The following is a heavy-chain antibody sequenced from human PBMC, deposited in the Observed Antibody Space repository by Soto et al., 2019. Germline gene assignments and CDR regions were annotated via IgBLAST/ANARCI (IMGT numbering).Heavy chain of an antibody. CDR3: TKESDHHFSTSKWGFDS. CDR1: GFTFGVFG. J-gene: IGHJ4*02. V-gene: IGHV3-30*18. CDR2: ISNDGSRD. D-gene: IGHD1-26*01. Sequence: QVQLVESGGGVVQPGRSLRLSCAASGFTFGVFGMHWVRQAPGKGLEWVAVISNDGSRDYFADSVKGRFAISRDNSKNPLSLQMDRLRPEDTAVYYCTKESDHHFSTSKWGFDSWGQGTLVTVSS.